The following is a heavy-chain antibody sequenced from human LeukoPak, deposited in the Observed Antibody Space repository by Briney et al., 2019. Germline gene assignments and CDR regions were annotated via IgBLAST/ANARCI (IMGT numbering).Heavy chain of an antibody. Sequence: ASVKVSYKASGYTFTGYYIHWVRQAPGQGLEWMGWINPNSGVTKYAQKFQGRVTMTRDTSISTAYMELSRLRSDDTAVYYCARDRPDIVVVPAAMHLDYWGQGTLVTVSS. V-gene: IGHV1-2*02. D-gene: IGHD2-2*01. J-gene: IGHJ4*02. CDR2: INPNSGVT. CDR3: ARDRPDIVVVPAAMHLDY. CDR1: GYTFTGYY.